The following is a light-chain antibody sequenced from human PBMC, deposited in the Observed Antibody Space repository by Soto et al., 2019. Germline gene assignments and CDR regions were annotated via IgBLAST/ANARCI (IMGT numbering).Light chain of an antibody. CDR2: DTS. Sequence: VVMTQSPATLSVSPGERVTLSCRASENIRGDLAWYQQKRGQAPRLLLYDTSTRATGIPARFSGNRSGTDFTLTISSLQSEDSAVYYCQQYNDWLTFGGGTKVEIK. CDR3: QQYNDWLT. V-gene: IGKV3-15*01. CDR1: ENIRGD. J-gene: IGKJ4*01.